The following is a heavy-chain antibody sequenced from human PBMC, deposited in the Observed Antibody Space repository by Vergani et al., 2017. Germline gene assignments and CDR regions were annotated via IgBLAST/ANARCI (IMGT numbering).Heavy chain of an antibody. CDR2: IDRNYGVK. CDR1: GFTFQACA. D-gene: IGHD3-16*01. V-gene: IGHV3-9*01. CDR3: VKDNDYDADGPFDL. J-gene: IGHJ2*01. Sequence: VEAGGGLVQPGGSLRLSCTASGFTFQACAFHWVRQVSGRGLEWVSGIDRNYGVKNGNSFEGRFSISRDNAKKAVFLQMNNLRHEDTALYFGVKDNDYDADGPFDLWGRGTLVTVSS.